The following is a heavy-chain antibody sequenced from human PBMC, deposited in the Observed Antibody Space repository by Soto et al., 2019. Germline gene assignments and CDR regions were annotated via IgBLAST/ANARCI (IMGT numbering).Heavy chain of an antibody. Sequence: GGSLRLSCAASGFTFSSYGMHWVRQAPGKGLEWVAVIWYDGSNKYYADSVKGRFTISRDNSKNTLYLQMNSLRAEDTAVYYCARDNIYEQLVFDYWGQGTLVTVSS. D-gene: IGHD6-13*01. CDR1: GFTFSSYG. V-gene: IGHV3-33*01. CDR2: IWYDGSNK. CDR3: ARDNIYEQLVFDY. J-gene: IGHJ4*02.